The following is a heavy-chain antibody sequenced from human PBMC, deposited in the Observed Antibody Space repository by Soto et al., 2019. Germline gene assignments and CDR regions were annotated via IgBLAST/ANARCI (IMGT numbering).Heavy chain of an antibody. D-gene: IGHD1-26*01. Sequence: PGGSLRLSCAASGFSFSSYGMHWARQAPGKGLDWVAVIWYDGSNKYYAESVKGRFTISRDNSKNTLYLQMNSLTVEDTAVYYCARAQYTGSYFDACDVWGQGTMVTVSS. J-gene: IGHJ3*01. CDR1: GFSFSSYG. V-gene: IGHV3-33*03. CDR3: ARAQYTGSYFDACDV. CDR2: IWYDGSNK.